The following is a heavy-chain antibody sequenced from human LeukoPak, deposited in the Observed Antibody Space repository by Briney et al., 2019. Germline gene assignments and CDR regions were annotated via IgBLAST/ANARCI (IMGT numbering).Heavy chain of an antibody. Sequence: PGGSLRPSCAASGFTLSSYAMSWVRQAPGMGLEWVSAISSGGTTYYGESVKGRFTISRDNSKSTLYLQMNSLRADDTAVYYCAKGWYCSGGSCYSGFHFDYWGQGILVAVSS. D-gene: IGHD2-15*01. CDR3: AKGWYCSGGSCYSGFHFDY. CDR1: GFTLSSYA. CDR2: ISSGGTT. J-gene: IGHJ4*02. V-gene: IGHV3-23*01.